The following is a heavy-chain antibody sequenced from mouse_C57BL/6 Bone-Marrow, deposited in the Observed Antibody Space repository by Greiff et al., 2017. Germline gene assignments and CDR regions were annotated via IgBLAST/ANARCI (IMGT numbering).Heavy chain of an antibody. CDR3: AKMGYDYYWYFDV. V-gene: IGHV2-5*01. Sequence: VQLQQSGPGLVQPSQSLSITCTVSGFSLTSYGVHWVRQSPGKGLEWLGVIWRGGSTDYNAAFMSRLSITKDNSKSQVFFKMNSLQADDTAIYYCAKMGYDYYWYFDVWGTGTTVTVSS. J-gene: IGHJ1*03. D-gene: IGHD2-4*01. CDR1: GFSLTSYG. CDR2: IWRGGST.